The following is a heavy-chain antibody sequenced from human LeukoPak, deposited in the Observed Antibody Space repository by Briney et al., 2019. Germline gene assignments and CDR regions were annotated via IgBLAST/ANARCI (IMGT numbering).Heavy chain of an antibody. CDR2: IYSGGST. D-gene: IGHD3-22*01. V-gene: IGHV3-53*01. CDR1: GFTVSSNY. J-gene: IGHJ3*02. CDR3: VRVLVEYYYDSSGYYYLDAFDI. Sequence: GGSLRLSCAASGFTVSSNYMSWVRQAPGKGLEWVSVIYSGGSTYYADSVKGRFTISRDNSKNTLYLQMNSLRAEDTAVYYCVRVLVEYYYDSSGYYYLDAFDIWGQGTMVTVSS.